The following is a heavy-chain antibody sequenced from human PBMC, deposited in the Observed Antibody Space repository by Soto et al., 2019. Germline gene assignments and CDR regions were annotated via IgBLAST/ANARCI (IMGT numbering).Heavy chain of an antibody. CDR1: GGTFSSYA. D-gene: IGHD2-2*02. Sequence: VKVSCKASGGTFSSYAISWVRQAPGQGLEWMGGIIPILGTANYAQKFQGRVTITADKSTSTAYMELSSLRSEDTAVYYCARGCSSTSCYRFFDYWGQGTLVTVSS. J-gene: IGHJ4*02. CDR2: IIPILGTA. CDR3: ARGCSSTSCYRFFDY. V-gene: IGHV1-69*06.